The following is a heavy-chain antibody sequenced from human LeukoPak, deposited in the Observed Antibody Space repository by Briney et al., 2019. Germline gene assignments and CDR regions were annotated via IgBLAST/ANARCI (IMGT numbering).Heavy chain of an antibody. D-gene: IGHD1-26*01. CDR1: GFTFSNYA. V-gene: IGHV3-23*01. J-gene: IGHJ3*02. CDR3: ARPSGSYYYDAFDI. CDR2: ISGSGGNT. Sequence: PGGSLRLSCAASGFTFSNYAMSWVRQAPGKGLEWVSSISGSGGNTYYADSVKGRFTISRDNAKNALYLQMNSLRAEDTAVYYCARPSGSYYYDAFDIWGQGTMVTVSS.